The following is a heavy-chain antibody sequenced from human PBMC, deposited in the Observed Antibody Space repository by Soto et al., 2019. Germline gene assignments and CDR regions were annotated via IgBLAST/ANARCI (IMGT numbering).Heavy chain of an antibody. Sequence: SETLSLTCTVSGGSINSYYWTWIRQSPGKGLEWIGYVSSTGSTNYNPSLKSRVSMSVDTSKNQFSLKLSSVTAADTAVYYCARLYGLDAFDIWGQGTMVTVSS. CDR1: GGSINSYY. CDR2: VSSTGST. CDR3: ARLYGLDAFDI. J-gene: IGHJ3*02. D-gene: IGHD3-16*02. V-gene: IGHV4-59*01.